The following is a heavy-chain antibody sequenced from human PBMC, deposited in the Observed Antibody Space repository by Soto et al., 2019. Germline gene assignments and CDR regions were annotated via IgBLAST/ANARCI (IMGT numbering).Heavy chain of an antibody. CDR1: VFTFSSDS. D-gene: IGHD3-10*01. V-gene: IGHV3-48*04. J-gene: IGHJ6*02. CDR2: ISSSSSTI. CDR3: WAAVSKIRGDV. Sequence: PGGSLTLSSPASVFTFSSDSMNWVRQAPRKGLEWVSYISSSSSTIYYADSVEARFNISTDNAKTSLYLQMTALRAEEKAWYYCWAAVSKIRGDVWGQGTTVTVSS.